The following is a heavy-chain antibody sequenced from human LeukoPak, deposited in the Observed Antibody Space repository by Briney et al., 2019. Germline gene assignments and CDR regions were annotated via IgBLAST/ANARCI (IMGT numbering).Heavy chain of an antibody. V-gene: IGHV3-23*01. CDR1: GFTFSSYA. CDR2: ISGSGGST. Sequence: GGSLRLSCAASGFTFSSYAMSWVRQAPGKGLEWVSAISGSGGSTYYADSVKGRFTISRDNSKNTLYLQMNSLRAEDTAVYYCAKGGDIVVVVAAIDYWGRGTLVTVSS. J-gene: IGHJ4*02. D-gene: IGHD2-15*01. CDR3: AKGGDIVVVVAAIDY.